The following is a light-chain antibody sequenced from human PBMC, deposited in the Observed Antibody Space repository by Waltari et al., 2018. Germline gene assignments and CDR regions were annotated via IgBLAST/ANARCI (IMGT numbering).Light chain of an antibody. CDR3: SSYTSTKTGV. Sequence: QSALTQPASVSGSPGQSITIPCTGTSSDVGGYHYVSWYQQYPGKAPQLLIYGVSYRPSGISKRFSGSKSGNTATLTISGLQAEDEADYYCSSYTSTKTGVFGTGTKVTVL. V-gene: IGLV2-14*01. CDR2: GVS. CDR1: SSDVGGYHY. J-gene: IGLJ1*01.